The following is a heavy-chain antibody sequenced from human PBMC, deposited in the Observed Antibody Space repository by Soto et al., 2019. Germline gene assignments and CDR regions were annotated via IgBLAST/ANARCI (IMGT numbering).Heavy chain of an antibody. D-gene: IGHD5-12*01. V-gene: IGHV4-59*01. J-gene: IGHJ4*02. CDR1: GGSISSYY. CDR3: ARWAVYSGYDPRFDY. CDR2: IYYSGST. Sequence: SETLSLTCTVSGGSISSYYWSWIRQPPGKGLEWIGYIYYSGSTNYNPSLKSRVTISVDRSKNQFFLKLSSVTAADTAVYYCARWAVYSGYDPRFDYWGQGTLVTVSS.